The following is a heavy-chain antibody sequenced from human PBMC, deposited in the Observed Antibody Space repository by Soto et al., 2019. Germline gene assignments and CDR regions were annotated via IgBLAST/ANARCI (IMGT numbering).Heavy chain of an antibody. Sequence: QVQLRESGPGLLKPSGTLSLTCAVSGDSISSNNWWSWVRQPPGKGLEWIGEIFHSGSTNYNPSLKSLVTISVDKSQNQFSLRLTSVTAADAAIYYCARSTVTVDYWGQGTLVTVSS. CDR1: GDSISSNNW. J-gene: IGHJ4*02. CDR2: IFHSGST. V-gene: IGHV4-4*02. CDR3: ARSTVTVDY. D-gene: IGHD4-17*01.